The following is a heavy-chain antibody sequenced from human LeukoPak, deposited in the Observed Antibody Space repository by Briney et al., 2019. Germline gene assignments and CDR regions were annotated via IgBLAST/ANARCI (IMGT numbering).Heavy chain of an antibody. Sequence: AGGSLRLSCTGSGFTFNDYYMSWVRQAPGKGLEWLSFISAGGYPIYYADSVRGRFTISRDTAKNSLYPQMNSLRVEDTAVYYCVMTAGPPTDHWGQGALVTVSS. CDR3: VMTAGPPTDH. CDR2: ISAGGYPI. V-gene: IGHV3-11*04. CDR1: GFTFNDYY. J-gene: IGHJ4*01.